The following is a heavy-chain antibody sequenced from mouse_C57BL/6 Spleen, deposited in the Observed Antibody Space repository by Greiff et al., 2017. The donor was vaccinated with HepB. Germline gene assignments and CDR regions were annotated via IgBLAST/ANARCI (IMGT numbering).Heavy chain of an antibody. CDR2: IDPSDSYT. Sequence: QVHVKQSGAELVKPGASVKLSCKASGYTFTSYWMQWVKQRPEQGLEWIGEIDPSDSYTNYNQKFKGKATLTVDTSSSTAYMQLSSLTSEDSAVYYCARFYITTVVATDYWGQGTTLTVSS. V-gene: IGHV1-50*01. CDR3: ARFYITTVVATDY. CDR1: GYTFTSYW. D-gene: IGHD1-1*01. J-gene: IGHJ2*01.